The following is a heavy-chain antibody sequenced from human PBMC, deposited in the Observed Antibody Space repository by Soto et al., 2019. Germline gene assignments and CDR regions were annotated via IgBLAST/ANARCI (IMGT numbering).Heavy chain of an antibody. CDR2: ILPMLDIT. Sequence: QVQLVQSGAEVEKPGSSVMVSCKASGGTFGTYTLIWVRQAPGQRLEWVGRILPMLDITNTAQRFQDRVTITADKSTSTAYLALSSLRSEDTAVYYCALGSWSAETFDIWGRGTMVTVSS. CDR1: GGTFGTYT. V-gene: IGHV1-69*02. J-gene: IGHJ3*02. CDR3: ALGSWSAETFDI. D-gene: IGHD6-13*01.